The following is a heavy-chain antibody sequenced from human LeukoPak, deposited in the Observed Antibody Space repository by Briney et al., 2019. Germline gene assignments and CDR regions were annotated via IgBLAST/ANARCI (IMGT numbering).Heavy chain of an antibody. J-gene: IGHJ6*03. CDR3: ARDRYGSGSLYYYYYYMDV. Sequence: SETLSLTCTVSGGSISSGSYYWSWIRQPAGKGLEWIGRIYTSGSTNYNPSLKSRVTISVDTSKKQFSLKLTSVTAADTAVYYCARDRYGSGSLYYYYYYMDVWGKGTTVTVSS. V-gene: IGHV4-61*02. CDR1: GGSISSGSYY. CDR2: IYTSGST. D-gene: IGHD3-10*01.